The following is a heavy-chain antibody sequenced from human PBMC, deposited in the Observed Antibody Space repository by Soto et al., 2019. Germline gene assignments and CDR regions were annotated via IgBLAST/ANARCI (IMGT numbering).Heavy chain of an antibody. CDR2: ISGTGGTT. V-gene: IGHV3-23*01. Sequence: EVQLLESGGGLIQPGGSLRLSCAASGFSFKSYAMSWVRQAPGTGLMWVSIISGTGGTTFYADSVKGRFTISRDNSKDMGFLQMDSLRGDETALYYWAGGPHSAGTTGGWFESWGQGTLVTVSS. CDR3: AGGPHSAGTTGGWFES. CDR1: GFSFKSYA. D-gene: IGHD4-17*01. J-gene: IGHJ5*01.